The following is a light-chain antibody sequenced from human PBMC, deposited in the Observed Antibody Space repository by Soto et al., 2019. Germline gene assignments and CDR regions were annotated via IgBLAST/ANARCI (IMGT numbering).Light chain of an antibody. CDR2: EVS. CDR1: SSDVGTYNY. V-gene: IGLV2-14*01. CDR3: SSYTSSTDYV. Sequence: QSVPTQPASVSGSPGQSITISCTGTSSDVGTYNYVSWYQQHPGKAPKLIIYEVSNRPSGVSNRFSGSKSGNTASLTISGLQAEDEADYYCSSYTSSTDYVFGTGTKVAVL. J-gene: IGLJ1*01.